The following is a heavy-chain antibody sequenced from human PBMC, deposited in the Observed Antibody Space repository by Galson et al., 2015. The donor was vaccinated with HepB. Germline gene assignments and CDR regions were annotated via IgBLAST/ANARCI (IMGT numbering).Heavy chain of an antibody. CDR2: IYSGGST. CDR1: GFTVSSNY. CDR3: ARERDTAMGYDAFDI. J-gene: IGHJ3*02. V-gene: IGHV3-53*01. D-gene: IGHD5-18*01. Sequence: SLRLSCAASGFTVSSNYMSWVRQAPGKGLEWVSVIYSGGSTYYADSVKGRFTISRDNSKNTLYLQMNSLRAEDTAVYYCARERDTAMGYDAFDIWGQGTMVTVSS.